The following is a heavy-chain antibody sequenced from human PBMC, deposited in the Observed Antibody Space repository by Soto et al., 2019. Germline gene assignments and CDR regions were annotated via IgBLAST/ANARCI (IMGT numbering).Heavy chain of an antibody. CDR2: IDPSDSYT. J-gene: IGHJ4*02. V-gene: IGHV5-10-1*01. Sequence: GESLKISCKGSGYSFTSYWISWVRQMPGKGLEWMGRIDPSDSYTNYSPSFQGHVTISADKSITTAYLQWSSLKASDTAMYYCARIAKYSMPMRFFDYWGQGTLVTVSS. D-gene: IGHD6-13*01. CDR1: GYSFTSYW. CDR3: ARIAKYSMPMRFFDY.